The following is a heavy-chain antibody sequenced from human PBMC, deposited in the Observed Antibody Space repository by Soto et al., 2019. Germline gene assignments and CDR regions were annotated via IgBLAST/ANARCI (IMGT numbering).Heavy chain of an antibody. Sequence: QVQLQESGPGLVKPSQTLSLTCTVSGGSINSGGYCWSWIRQHPGKGLDWIGCISYGGSTSFNPYLRSRVTVSVDTSKNQFSLKLTSVTAADTAVYDCSRGILVWGQGALITVCS. CDR2: ISYGGST. J-gene: IGHJ4*02. D-gene: IGHD5-18*01. CDR3: SRGILV. V-gene: IGHV4-31*03. CDR1: GGSINSGGYC.